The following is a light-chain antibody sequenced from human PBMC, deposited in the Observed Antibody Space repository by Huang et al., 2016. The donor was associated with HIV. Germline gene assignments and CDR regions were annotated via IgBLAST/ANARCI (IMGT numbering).Light chain of an antibody. CDR3: QEYYSAPYT. V-gene: IGKV1-27*01. CDR2: GAS. CDR1: QGISNY. Sequence: DIQMTQSPSSLSTSIGDRVTITCRACQGISNYLAWYQQNPGKVPKLLIYGASTLQSRVPSRFSGSGSGTDFTLTISSLQPEDVATYYCQEYYSAPYTFGQGTKLEIK. J-gene: IGKJ2*01.